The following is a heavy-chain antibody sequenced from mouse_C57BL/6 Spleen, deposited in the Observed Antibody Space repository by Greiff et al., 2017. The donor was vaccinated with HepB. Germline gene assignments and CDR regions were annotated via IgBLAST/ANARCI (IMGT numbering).Heavy chain of an antibody. J-gene: IGHJ1*03. CDR2: ISSGSSTI. Sequence: EVKLQESGGGLVKPGGSLKLSCAASGFTFSDYGMHWVRQAPEKGLEWVAYISSGSSTIYYADTVKGRFTISRDNAKNTLFLQMTSLRSEDTAMYYCARFQLGLRYFDVWGTGTTVTVSS. D-gene: IGHD4-1*02. CDR1: GFTFSDYG. V-gene: IGHV5-17*01. CDR3: ARFQLGLRYFDV.